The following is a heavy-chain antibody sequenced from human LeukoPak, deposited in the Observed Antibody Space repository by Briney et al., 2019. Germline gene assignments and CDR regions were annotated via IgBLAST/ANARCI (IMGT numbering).Heavy chain of an antibody. CDR2: MNPNSGNS. J-gene: IGHJ5*02. CDR3: ARDDYRMTGRITIFPGFDP. Sequence: ASVKVSCKASGYTFSSFDINWVRQAPGQGLEWMGWMNPNSGNSGFAQKFQGRVIMTRNTSIATAYMEVTNLRFDDTAVYYCARDDYRMTGRITIFPGFDPWGQGTLVTVSS. V-gene: IGHV1-8*01. CDR1: GYTFSSFD. D-gene: IGHD3-3*01.